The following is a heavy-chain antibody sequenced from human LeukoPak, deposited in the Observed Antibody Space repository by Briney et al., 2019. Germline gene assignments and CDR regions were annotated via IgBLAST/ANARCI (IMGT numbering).Heavy chain of an antibody. CDR1: GFTFSSYD. V-gene: IGHV3-30*02. J-gene: IGHJ5*02. CDR2: IRYDGSNK. CDR3: ARDPEYSSGWYYSPNWFDP. Sequence: GGSLRLSCAASGFTFSSYDMRWVRQAPGKGLEWVAFIRYDGSNKYYADSVKGRFTISRDNSKNTLYLQMNSLRAEDTAVYYCARDPEYSSGWYYSPNWFDPWGQGTLVTVSS. D-gene: IGHD6-19*01.